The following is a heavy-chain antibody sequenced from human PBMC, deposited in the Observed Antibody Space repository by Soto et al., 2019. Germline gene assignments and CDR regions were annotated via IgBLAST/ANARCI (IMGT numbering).Heavy chain of an antibody. CDR3: ASNSGSYYFPYNFDY. Sequence: SVKVSCKASGGTFSSYAISWVRQAPGQGLEWMGGIIPIFGTANYAQKFQGRVTITADESTSTAYMELSSLRSEDTAVYYCASNSGSYYFPYNFDYWGQGTLVTVSS. CDR1: GGTFSSYA. V-gene: IGHV1-69*13. D-gene: IGHD1-26*01. CDR2: IIPIFGTA. J-gene: IGHJ4*02.